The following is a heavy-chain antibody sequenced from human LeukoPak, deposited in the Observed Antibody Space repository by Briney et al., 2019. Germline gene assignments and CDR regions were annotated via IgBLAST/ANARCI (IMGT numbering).Heavy chain of an antibody. CDR1: GGSFSGYY. V-gene: IGHV4-34*01. D-gene: IGHD1-20*01. CDR3: ARKPITGTTASLSWFDP. Sequence: SETLSLTCAVYGGSFSGYYWSWIREPPGEGLEWIGEINHSGSTNYNPSLKSRVTISVDTSKNQFSLKLSSVTAADTAVYYCARKPITGTTASLSWFDPWGQGTLVTVSS. CDR2: INHSGST. J-gene: IGHJ5*02.